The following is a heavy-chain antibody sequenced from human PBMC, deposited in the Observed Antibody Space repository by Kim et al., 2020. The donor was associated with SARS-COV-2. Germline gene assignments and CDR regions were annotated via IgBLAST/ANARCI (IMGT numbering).Heavy chain of an antibody. CDR3: AKSVYDILTGYYKPYNWFDP. Sequence: RFTISRDNPKNTLYLQMNSLRAEDTAVYYCAKSVYDILTGYYKPYNWFDPWGQGTLVTVSS. J-gene: IGHJ5*02. D-gene: IGHD3-9*01. V-gene: IGHV3-23*01.